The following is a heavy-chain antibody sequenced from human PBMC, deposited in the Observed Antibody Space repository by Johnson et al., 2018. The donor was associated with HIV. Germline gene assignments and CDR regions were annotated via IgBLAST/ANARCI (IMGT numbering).Heavy chain of an antibody. CDR2: IKSKSDGGTT. Sequence: EVQVVESGGGLVKPGVSLRLSCAASGFTFSNAWMRWVRQAPGKGLEWVGRIKSKSDGGTTDSAAPVKGRFNISRDDSKNTLYLQMNSLKTEDTAVYYCTTGISWFGAITFDIWGQGTMVTVSS. V-gene: IGHV3-15*01. CDR1: GFTFSNAW. J-gene: IGHJ3*02. CDR3: TTGISWFGAITFDI. D-gene: IGHD3-10*01.